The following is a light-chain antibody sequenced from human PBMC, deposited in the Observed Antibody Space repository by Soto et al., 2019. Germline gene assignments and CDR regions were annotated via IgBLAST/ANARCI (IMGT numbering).Light chain of an antibody. CDR2: RAS. J-gene: IGKJ2*01. CDR3: QQYNFWQHT. CDR1: QSVRDN. V-gene: IGKV3-15*01. Sequence: EILLTQSPATLAVSPWEGATLSCRASQSVRDNLAWYQQKPGQAPRLLIYRASTRATGVPARFSGSGSGTELTVTISSLQSEDVSVYFCQQYNFWQHTVGQGTKVDIK.